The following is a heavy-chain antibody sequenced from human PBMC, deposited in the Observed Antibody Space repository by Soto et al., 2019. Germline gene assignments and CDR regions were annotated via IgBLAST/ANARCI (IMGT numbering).Heavy chain of an antibody. V-gene: IGHV5-51*01. J-gene: IGHJ4*01. Sequence: PGEALKISGNGSAYTFTNYYIGWVRQMPGKGLEWMGIIYPGDSETTYSPSFQGQVTFSVDKSLNIAYLQWSSLKASDTGIYYCSITRHYHGAAFDSWGHGTLVTVSS. D-gene: IGHD3-10*01. CDR2: IYPGDSET. CDR3: SITRHYHGAAFDS. CDR1: AYTFTNYY.